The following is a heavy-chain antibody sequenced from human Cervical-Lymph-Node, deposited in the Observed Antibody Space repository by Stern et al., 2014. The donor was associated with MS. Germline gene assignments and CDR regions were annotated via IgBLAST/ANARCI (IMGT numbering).Heavy chain of an antibody. J-gene: IGHJ4*02. V-gene: IGHV3-73*01. CDR3: SRGDCRGGIGYNFAS. CDR2: IGSGGKNYAT. Sequence: EVQLVESGAGLVQPGRSLTLSCAASGFTFSGSALHWVRQASGQGLEWVGRIGSGGKNYATSEAASVKGRFTMARDDSEKTAYMQRSSLKTEGTAVYYCSRGDCRGGIGYNFASWGQGTLVTVSA. CDR1: GFTFSGSA. D-gene: IGHD2-15*01.